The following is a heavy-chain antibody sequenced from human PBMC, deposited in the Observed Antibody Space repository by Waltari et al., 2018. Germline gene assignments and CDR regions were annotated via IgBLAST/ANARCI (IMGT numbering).Heavy chain of an antibody. D-gene: IGHD2-15*01. CDR3: ARDGKYGGNGRDAFDI. Sequence: QVQLQESGPGLVKPSQTLSLTCTVSGGSISSGGYSWSWLRQTPGKGLEWIGYIYYSGSTYYNPSLKSRVTISVDTSKNQFSLKLSSVTAADTAVYYCARDGKYGGNGRDAFDIWGQGTMVTVSS. V-gene: IGHV4-31*03. CDR1: GGSISSGGYS. CDR2: IYYSGST. J-gene: IGHJ3*02.